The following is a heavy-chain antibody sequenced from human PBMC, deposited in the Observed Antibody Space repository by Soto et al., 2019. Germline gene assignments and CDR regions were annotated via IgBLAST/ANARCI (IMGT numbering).Heavy chain of an antibody. J-gene: IGHJ6*02. CDR3: VKDGSSGWPYFYDMDV. D-gene: IGHD6-19*01. CDR1: GFTFSSYG. V-gene: IGHV3-30*18. CDR2: ISYDGRNK. Sequence: GGSLRLSCAASGFTFSSYGMHWVRQAPGKGLEWVAAISYDGRNKYYADAVKGRFTISRDNSKNTLYLQMSSLRAEDTAVYYCVKDGSSGWPYFYDMDVWGRGTTVTVSS.